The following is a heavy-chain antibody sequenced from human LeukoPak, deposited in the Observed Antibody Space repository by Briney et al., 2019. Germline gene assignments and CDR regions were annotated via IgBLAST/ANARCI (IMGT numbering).Heavy chain of an antibody. CDR3: ARESGNWAGRHFDY. CDR2: IYYSGST. D-gene: IGHD7-27*01. CDR1: GSSIYDDR. V-gene: IGHV4-30-4*08. J-gene: IGHJ4*02. Sequence: SETLSLTCSVSGSSIYDDRYSWIRQPPGKGLEWIGYIYYSGSTYYNPSLKSRVTISVDTSKNQFSLKLSSVTAADTAVYYCARESGNWAGRHFDYWGQGTLVTVSS.